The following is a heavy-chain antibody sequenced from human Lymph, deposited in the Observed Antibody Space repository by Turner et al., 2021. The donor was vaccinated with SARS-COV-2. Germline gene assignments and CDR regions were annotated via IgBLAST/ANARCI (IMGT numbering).Heavy chain of an antibody. CDR2: IWYDGSNK. V-gene: IGHV3-33*01. CDR1: GFTFSSYG. CDR3: ARGSGAGDY. D-gene: IGHD2-8*02. J-gene: IGHJ4*02. Sequence: QVQLVESGGGVVQPGRYLRLSCAASGFTFSSYGMHWVRQAPGKGLECVAVIWYDGSNKYYADSVKGRFTISRDNSKNTLYLQMNSLRAEDTALYYCARGSGAGDYWGQGTLVTVSS.